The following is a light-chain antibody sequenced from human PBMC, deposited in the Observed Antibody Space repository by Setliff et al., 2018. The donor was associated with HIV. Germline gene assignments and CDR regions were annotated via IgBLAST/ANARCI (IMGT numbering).Light chain of an antibody. J-gene: IGLJ1*01. CDR3: SSYTSSSTLV. Sequence: QSVLTQPPSASGSPGQSVTISCTGTSSDVGGYNYVSWYHQHPGKAPKLMIYEVSNRPSGVSNRFSGSKSGNTASLTISGLQAEDEADYYCSSYTSSSTLVFGTGTKVTVL. V-gene: IGLV2-14*01. CDR1: SSDVGGYNY. CDR2: EVS.